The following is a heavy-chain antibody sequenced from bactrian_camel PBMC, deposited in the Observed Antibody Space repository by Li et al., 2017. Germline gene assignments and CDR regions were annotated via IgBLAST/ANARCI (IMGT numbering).Heavy chain of an antibody. J-gene: IGHJ4*01. CDR3: AADSGGSWYYLSYEYNY. CDR1: GFTFSNYG. Sequence: QLVESGGGLVQPGGSLRLSCAASGFTFSNYGMIWVRQAPGKGLEWVSGIWWDGGNTYYADSVKGRFTISRDNAKNTLYLQMSSLKPEDTAVYYCAADSGGSWYYLSYEYNYWGQGTQVTVS. CDR2: IWWDGGNT. V-gene: IGHV3S6*01. D-gene: IGHD6*01.